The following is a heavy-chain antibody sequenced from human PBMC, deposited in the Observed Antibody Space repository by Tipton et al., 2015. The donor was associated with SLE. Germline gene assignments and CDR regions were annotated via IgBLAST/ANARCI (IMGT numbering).Heavy chain of an antibody. CDR3: ASGDYYYYGMDV. D-gene: IGHD3-10*01. Sequence: TLSLTCTVSGGSISSQYWSWIRQPPGKGLEWIGYIDYSGSTNYNASLKSRVTISVDTSKNQFSLKLSSVTATDTAVYYCASGDYYYYGMDVWGQGTTVTVSS. J-gene: IGHJ6*02. CDR1: GGSISSQY. CDR2: IDYSGST. V-gene: IGHV4-59*11.